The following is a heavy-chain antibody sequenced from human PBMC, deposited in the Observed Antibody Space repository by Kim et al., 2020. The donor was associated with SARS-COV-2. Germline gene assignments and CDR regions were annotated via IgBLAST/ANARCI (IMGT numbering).Heavy chain of an antibody. Sequence: ASVKVSCKASGYTFTSYGISWVRQAPGQGLEWMGWISAYNGNTNYAQKLQGRVTMTTDTSTSTAYMELRSLRSDDTAVYYCARDQLVQLERRRRKGDAFDIWGQGTMVTVSS. CDR1: GYTFTSYG. J-gene: IGHJ3*02. V-gene: IGHV1-18*04. D-gene: IGHD1-1*01. CDR3: ARDQLVQLERRRRKGDAFDI. CDR2: ISAYNGNT.